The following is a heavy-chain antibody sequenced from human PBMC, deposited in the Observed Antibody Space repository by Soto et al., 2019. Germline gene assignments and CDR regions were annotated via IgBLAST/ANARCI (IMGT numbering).Heavy chain of an antibody. D-gene: IGHD2-2*01. V-gene: IGHV4-39*01. CDR2: IYYSGST. J-gene: IGHJ6*03. CDR1: GGSISSSSYY. CDR3: ARWGPSCSSTSCYPYYYYYYMDV. Sequence: SETLSLTCTVSGGSISSSSYYWGWIRQPPGKGLEWIGSIYYSGSTYYNPSLKSRVTISVDTSKNQFSLKLSSVTAADTAVYYCARWGPSCSSTSCYPYYYYYYMDVWGKGTTVTVSS.